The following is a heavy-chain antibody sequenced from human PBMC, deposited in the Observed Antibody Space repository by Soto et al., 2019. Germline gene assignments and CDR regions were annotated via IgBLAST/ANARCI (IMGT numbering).Heavy chain of an antibody. V-gene: IGHV3-23*01. Sequence: GGSLRLSCAASGFTFSAYAMSWVRQAPGKGLQWVSGVGGSDTDKHYADSVRGRFTVSRDNSKNTLYLQMNSLRANDTAVYYWAKDATAVNGVWDPFDMWGQGTEVTVSS. CDR1: GFTFSAYA. CDR3: AKDATAVNGVWDPFDM. D-gene: IGHD2-8*01. J-gene: IGHJ3*02. CDR2: VGGSDTDK.